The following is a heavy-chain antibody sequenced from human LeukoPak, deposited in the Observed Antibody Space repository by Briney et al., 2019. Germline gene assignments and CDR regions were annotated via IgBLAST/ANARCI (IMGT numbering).Heavy chain of an antibody. Sequence: GASVKVSCKASGHTFTGYYMHWVRQAPGQGLEWMGWINPNSGGTNYAQKFQGRVTMTRDTSISTAYMELSRLRSDDTAVYYCARDLGGFGYGGNGAFDIWGQGTMVTVSS. V-gene: IGHV1-2*02. CDR1: GHTFTGYY. CDR3: ARDLGGFGYGGNGAFDI. J-gene: IGHJ3*02. CDR2: INPNSGGT. D-gene: IGHD4-23*01.